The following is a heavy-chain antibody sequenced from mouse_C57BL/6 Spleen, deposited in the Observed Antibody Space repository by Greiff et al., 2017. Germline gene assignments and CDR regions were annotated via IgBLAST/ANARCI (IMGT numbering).Heavy chain of an antibody. CDR1: GYTFTSYW. CDR2: IYPGSGST. J-gene: IGHJ1*03. CDR3: ARGAGGGYWYFDV. Sequence: QVQLQQPGAELVKPGASVKMSCKASGYTFTSYWITWVKQRPGQGLEWIGDIYPGSGSTNYNEKFKSKGTLTVDTSSNTAYLQLSSLTSEDSAVYYCARGAGGGYWYFDVWGTGTTVTVSS. V-gene: IGHV1-55*01.